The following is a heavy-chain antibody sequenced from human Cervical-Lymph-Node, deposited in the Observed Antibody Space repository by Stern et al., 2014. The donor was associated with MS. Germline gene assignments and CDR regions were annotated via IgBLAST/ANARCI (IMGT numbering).Heavy chain of an antibody. D-gene: IGHD3-10*01. V-gene: IGHV3-30-3*01. J-gene: IGHJ4*02. CDR1: GFTFSTYA. CDR2: VSYDGTQR. CDR3: ARGGRGVGLEY. Sequence: VQLVESGGGVVQPGRSLSLSCVASGFTFSTYAMHWVRQAPGKGLEWVAFVSYDGTQRTSTDSVKARFTIARDNSKNTLYLRMNSLRDEDTAVYFCARGGRGVGLEYWGQGALVTVSS.